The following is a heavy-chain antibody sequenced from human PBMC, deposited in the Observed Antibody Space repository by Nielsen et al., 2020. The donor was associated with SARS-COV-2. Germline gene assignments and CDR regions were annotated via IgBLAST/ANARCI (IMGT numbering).Heavy chain of an antibody. D-gene: IGHD3-22*01. Sequence: GESLKISCKGSGYSFTSYWIGWVRQMPGKGLEWMGIIYPGDSDTRYSPSFQGQVTISADKSISTAYLQWSSLKASDTAMYYCARTYYHDSSGYYPEYFQHWGQGTLVTVSS. J-gene: IGHJ1*01. CDR3: ARTYYHDSSGYYPEYFQH. CDR2: IYPGDSDT. CDR1: GYSFTSYW. V-gene: IGHV5-51*01.